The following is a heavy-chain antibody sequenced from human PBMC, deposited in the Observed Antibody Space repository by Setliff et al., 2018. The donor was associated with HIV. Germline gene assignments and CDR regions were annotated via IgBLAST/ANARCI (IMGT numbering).Heavy chain of an antibody. D-gene: IGHD3-3*01. CDR1: GYTLTNYW. CDR2: IYPGDSDT. CDR3: ARQPTDTSGYNNWFDS. J-gene: IGHJ5*01. Sequence: PGESLKISCRGSGYTLTNYWIGWVRQMPGRGLEWMGIIYPGDSDTRYSPSFEGQVTMSADKSINTAYLQWNSLKASDTAMYYCARQPTDTSGYNNWFDSWGQGTLVTVSS. V-gene: IGHV5-51*01.